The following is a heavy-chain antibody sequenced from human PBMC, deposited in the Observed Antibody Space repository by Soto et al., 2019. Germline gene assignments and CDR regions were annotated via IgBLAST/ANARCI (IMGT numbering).Heavy chain of an antibody. CDR1: GYTFTGYY. CDR2: INPNSGGT. V-gene: IGHV1-2*04. Sequence: ASVKVSCKASGYTFTGYYMHWVRQAPGQGLEWMGWINPNSGGTNYAQKFQGWVTMTRDTSISTAYMELSRLRSDDTAVYYCARVNREIAVADMYYFDYWGQGTLVTVSS. CDR3: ARVNREIAVADMYYFDY. J-gene: IGHJ4*02. D-gene: IGHD6-19*01.